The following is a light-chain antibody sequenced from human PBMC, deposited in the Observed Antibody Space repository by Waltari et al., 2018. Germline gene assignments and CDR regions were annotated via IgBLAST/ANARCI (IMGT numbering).Light chain of an antibody. Sequence: DIQMTPSPSPLSASSRGRVTITCQAIHDIENYVNWYQQKPGKAHTLLIYDASNLATGVPSSCSGSGSETDFTFTIASLQPEDMATCFCHQYQNLPSFGHGTKVDLK. CDR1: HDIENY. J-gene: IGKJ3*01. CDR3: HQYQNLPS. CDR2: DAS. V-gene: IGKV1-33*01.